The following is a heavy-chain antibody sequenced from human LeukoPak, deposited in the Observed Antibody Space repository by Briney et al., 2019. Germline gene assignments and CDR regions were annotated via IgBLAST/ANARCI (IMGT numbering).Heavy chain of an antibody. CDR3: AREGVVGATTYYYYYMDV. CDR2: INHSGST. CDR1: GGSFSGYY. V-gene: IGHV4-34*01. J-gene: IGHJ6*03. D-gene: IGHD1-26*01. Sequence: SETLSLTCAVYGGSFSGYYWSWIRQPPGKGLEWIGEINHSGSTNYNPSLKSRVTISVDTSKNQFSLKLNSVTPEDTAVYYCAREGVVGATTYYYYYMDVWGKGTTVTISS.